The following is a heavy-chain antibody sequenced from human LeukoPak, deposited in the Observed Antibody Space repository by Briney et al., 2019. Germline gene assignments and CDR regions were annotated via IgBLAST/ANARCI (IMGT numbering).Heavy chain of an antibody. Sequence: KSSETLSLTCTVSGGSISSSSYYWGWIRQPPGKGLEWIGRIYTTGSTNYNPSLKSRVTISLDTSKNQFSLKLSSVSAADTAVYYCARDLSGAYYFDYWGQGTLVTVSS. V-gene: IGHV4-61*02. CDR3: ARDLSGAYYFDY. CDR2: IYTTGST. D-gene: IGHD3-10*01. J-gene: IGHJ4*02. CDR1: GGSISSSSYY.